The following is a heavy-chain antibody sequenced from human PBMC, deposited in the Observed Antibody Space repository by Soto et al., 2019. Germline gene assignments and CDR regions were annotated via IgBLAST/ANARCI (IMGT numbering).Heavy chain of an antibody. V-gene: IGHV4-34*01. CDR2: INHSGST. Sequence: QVQLQQWGAGLLKPSETLSLTCAVYGGSFSGYYWSWIRQPPGKGLEWIGEINHSGSTNYNPSLKIRVTISVDTSKNQFSLKLSSVTAADTAVYYCARGWNSGYDFRPGIAVAGYYFDYWGQGTLVTVSS. J-gene: IGHJ4*02. CDR3: ARGWNSGYDFRPGIAVAGYYFDY. D-gene: IGHD6-19*01. CDR1: GGSFSGYY.